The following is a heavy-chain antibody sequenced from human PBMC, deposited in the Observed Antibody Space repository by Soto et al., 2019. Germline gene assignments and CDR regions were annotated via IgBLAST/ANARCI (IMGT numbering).Heavy chain of an antibody. J-gene: IGHJ4*02. CDR1: GGSISSSSYY. CDR3: ARLEYCSGGSCYSFDY. V-gene: IGHV4-39*01. CDR2: IYYSGST. D-gene: IGHD2-15*01. Sequence: SETLSLTCTVSGGSISSSSYYWGWIRQPPGKGLAWIGSIYYSGSTYYNPSHKSRVTISVDTSKNQFSLKLSSVTAADTAVYYCARLEYCSGGSCYSFDYWGQGTLVTVSS.